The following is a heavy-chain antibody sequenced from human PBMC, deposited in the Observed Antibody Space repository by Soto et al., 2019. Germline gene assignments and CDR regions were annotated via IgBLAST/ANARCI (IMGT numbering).Heavy chain of an antibody. CDR1: GESFSGYQ. CDR2: VNHSGST. Sequence: QVQLNQWGAGLLKPSETLSLMCAVYGESFSGYQWTWIRQPPGQGLEWIWEVNHSGSTHYNPSLMSRVSISAGTSTRQFSLKLNSVTGADSAVYYCARRRWRYYDTSGYYGLNVWGQGTTVTVSS. D-gene: IGHD3-22*01. CDR3: ARRRWRYYDTSGYYGLNV. J-gene: IGHJ6*02. V-gene: IGHV4-34*01.